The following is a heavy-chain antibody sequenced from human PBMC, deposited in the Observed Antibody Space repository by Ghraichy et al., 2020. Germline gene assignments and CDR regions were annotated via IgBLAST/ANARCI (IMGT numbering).Heavy chain of an antibody. CDR3: ARDGVDIVVASTPYYFDY. J-gene: IGHJ4*02. Sequence: GGSLRLSCAASGFTFSSYSMNWVRQAPGKGLEWVSYISSSSSTIYYADSVKGRFTISRDNAKNSLYLQMNSLRDEDTAVYYCARDGVDIVVASTPYYFDYWGQGTLVTVSS. CDR2: ISSSSSTI. D-gene: IGHD2-15*01. V-gene: IGHV3-48*02. CDR1: GFTFSSYS.